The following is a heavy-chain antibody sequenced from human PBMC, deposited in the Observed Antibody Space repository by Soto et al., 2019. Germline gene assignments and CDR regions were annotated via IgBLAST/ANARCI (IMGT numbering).Heavy chain of an antibody. CDR1: GGXXXSGXXX. CDR3: AYGMDV. V-gene: IGHV4-31*03. CDR2: IYYSGST. J-gene: IGHJ6*02. Sequence: QVQLQESGXGLVXPSQTXSXXXTVSGGXXXSGXXXXSXXRQHPGKGLEWIGYIYYSGSTYYNPSLKSRVTISVDTSKNQFSLKLSSVTAADTAVYYCAYGMDVWGQGTTVTVSS.